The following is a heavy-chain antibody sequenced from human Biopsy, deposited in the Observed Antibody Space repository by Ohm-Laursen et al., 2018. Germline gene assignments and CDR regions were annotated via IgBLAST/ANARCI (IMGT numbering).Heavy chain of an antibody. Sequence: ASVKVSCKASGYSFSSYDINWVRQAAGQGLEWMGWVNPNSNNTRYAQKFQGRVTMTGDTSISTAYLELSSLRSEDTAVYYCAIFEGYSDDNLDYEHYGMDVWGQGTTVTVSS. J-gene: IGHJ6*02. D-gene: IGHD1-26*01. CDR2: VNPNSNNT. CDR3: AIFEGYSDDNLDYEHYGMDV. V-gene: IGHV1-8*01. CDR1: GYSFSSYD.